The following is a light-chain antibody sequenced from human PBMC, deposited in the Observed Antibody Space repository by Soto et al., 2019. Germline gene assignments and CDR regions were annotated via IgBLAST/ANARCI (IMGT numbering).Light chain of an antibody. CDR2: EVS. CDR1: SSDIGAYNY. V-gene: IGLV2-14*01. J-gene: IGLJ1*01. Sequence: QSVLTQPASVSGSPGQSITISCTGTSSDIGAYNYVSWYQQHPGKAPKLIIYEVSNRPSGVSNRFSGSKSGNTASLTISGLQAEDEADYFCSSYSISTAYLFGTGTKVTVL. CDR3: SSYSISTAYL.